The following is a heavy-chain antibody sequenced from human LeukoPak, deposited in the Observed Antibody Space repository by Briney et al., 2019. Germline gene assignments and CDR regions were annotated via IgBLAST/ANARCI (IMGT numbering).Heavy chain of an antibody. D-gene: IGHD3-10*01. V-gene: IGHV3-7*03. CDR2: IKQDGSEK. CDR1: GFTFNRCW. Sequence: GGSLRLSCVVSGFTFNRCWMDWVRQAPGKGLEWVANIKQDGSEKYYVDSVKGRFTISRDNAQNSLYLQMNSLRVEDTAIYYCAGGGGFLTDCWGQETLVTVSS. CDR3: AGGGGFLTDC. J-gene: IGHJ4*02.